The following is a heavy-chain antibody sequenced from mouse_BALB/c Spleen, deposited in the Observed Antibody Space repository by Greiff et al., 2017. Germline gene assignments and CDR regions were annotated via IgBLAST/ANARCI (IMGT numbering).Heavy chain of an antibody. CDR2: INSNGGST. Sequence: EVMLVESGGGLVKLGGSLKLSCAASGFTFSSYYMSWVRQTPEKRLELVAAINSNGGSTYYPDTVKGRFTISRDNAKNTLYLQMSSLKSEDTALYYCARQGYYGSGPYWYFDVWGAGTTVTVSS. V-gene: IGHV5-6-2*01. CDR1: GFTFSSYY. D-gene: IGHD1-1*01. CDR3: ARQGYYGSGPYWYFDV. J-gene: IGHJ1*01.